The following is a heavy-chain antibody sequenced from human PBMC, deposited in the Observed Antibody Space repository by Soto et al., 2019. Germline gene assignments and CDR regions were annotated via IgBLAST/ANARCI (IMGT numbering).Heavy chain of an antibody. CDR2: IYYSGST. V-gene: IGHV4-59*01. J-gene: IGHJ6*03. D-gene: IGHD3-10*01. CDR1: GGSISSYY. CDR3: ARVPGSYSDYYMDV. Sequence: PSETLSLTCTVSGGSISSYYWSWIRQPPGKGLEWIGYIYYSGSTNYNPSLKSRVTISVDTSKNQFSLKLSSVTAADTAVYYCARVPGSYSDYYMDVWGKGTTVTVSS.